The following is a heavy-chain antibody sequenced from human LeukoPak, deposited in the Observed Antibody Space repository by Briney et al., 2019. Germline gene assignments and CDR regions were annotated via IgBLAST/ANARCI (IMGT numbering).Heavy chain of an antibody. CDR3: AKAVAAPGAFDI. Sequence: GGSLRLSCAASGFTFDESAMHWVRQAPGRGLEWVSGISWDSKSILYADSMKGRFTISRDNAKNSLYLQMNSLRAEDTALYYCAKAVAAPGAFDIWGRGTVVTVSS. J-gene: IGHJ3*02. D-gene: IGHD6-19*01. CDR1: GFTFDESA. CDR2: ISWDSKSI. V-gene: IGHV3-9*01.